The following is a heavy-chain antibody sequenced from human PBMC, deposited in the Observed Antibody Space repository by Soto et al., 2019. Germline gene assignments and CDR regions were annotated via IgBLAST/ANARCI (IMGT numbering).Heavy chain of an antibody. D-gene: IGHD3-22*01. V-gene: IGHV5-51*01. Sequence: EVQLVQSGAEVKKPGDSLKISCQTSGFSFTSHWIGWVRQMPGKGLEWMGIIFPYDSATRYSPSFQGQVTISADKSIGTAYRQWSSLKASDTAIYFCARQAYDTSGYRYFAFWGQGTLVTVSA. CDR2: IFPYDSAT. J-gene: IGHJ4*02. CDR3: ARQAYDTSGYRYFAF. CDR1: GFSFTSHW.